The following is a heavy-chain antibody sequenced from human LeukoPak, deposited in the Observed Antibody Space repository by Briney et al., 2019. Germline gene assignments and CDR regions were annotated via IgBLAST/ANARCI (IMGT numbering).Heavy chain of an antibody. CDR3: ASDTRWGGNVDN. V-gene: IGHV4-39*01. J-gene: IGHJ4*02. D-gene: IGHD3-22*01. Sequence: PSETLSLTCTVSGGFISSSGFYWGWDRQPAGKGLEWLGSIYYSGSTYYNPSLKSRVTISVDTSKNQFSLKLSSVTAADAAVYYCASDTRWGGNVDNWGQGTLVTVSS. CDR1: GGFISSSGFY. CDR2: IYYSGST.